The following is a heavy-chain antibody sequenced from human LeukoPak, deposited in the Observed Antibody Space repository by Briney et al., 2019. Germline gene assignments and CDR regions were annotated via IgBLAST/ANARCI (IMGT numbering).Heavy chain of an antibody. V-gene: IGHV4-4*07. CDR2: IYTSGST. Sequence: SETLSLTCTVSGGSISSYYWSWIRQPPGKGLEWIGRIYTSGSTNYNPSPNSRGTMSVDTSKNKFSLKLSSVSAADTAVYYCARCDWGSTGYYFDYWGQGTLVTVSS. J-gene: IGHJ4*02. CDR1: GGSISSYY. CDR3: ARCDWGSTGYYFDY. D-gene: IGHD7-27*01.